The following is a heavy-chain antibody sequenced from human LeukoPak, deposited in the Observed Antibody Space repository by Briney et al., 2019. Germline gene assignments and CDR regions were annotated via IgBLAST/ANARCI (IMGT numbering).Heavy chain of an antibody. D-gene: IGHD3-22*01. CDR2: IYYSGNT. V-gene: IGHV4-59*01. J-gene: IGHJ4*02. CDR3: ARGRYYHDSTGYEH. Sequence: SETLSLTCTVSGGSMTNYYWSWIRQSPGKGLEWIGHIYYSGNTNYNPSLKSRVTISVDTSKSLFSLKLSSVTAADTAVFYCARGRYYHDSTGYEHWGQGTLVTVSS. CDR1: GGSMTNYY.